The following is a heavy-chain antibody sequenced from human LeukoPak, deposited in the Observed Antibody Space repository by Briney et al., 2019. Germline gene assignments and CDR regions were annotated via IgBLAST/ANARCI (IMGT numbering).Heavy chain of an antibody. CDR2: IYHSGST. V-gene: IGHV4-4*02. D-gene: IGHD2-21*01. CDR1: GGSISSSNW. J-gene: IGHJ6*01. Sequence: PSETLSLTCAVSGGSISSSNWWSWVRQPPGKGLEWIGEIYHSGSTNYNPSLKSRVTISVGKSKNQFSLRLNSVTAADTAVYFCATTEKNRYYINLWGPGTTVIVSS. CDR3: ATTEKNRYYINL.